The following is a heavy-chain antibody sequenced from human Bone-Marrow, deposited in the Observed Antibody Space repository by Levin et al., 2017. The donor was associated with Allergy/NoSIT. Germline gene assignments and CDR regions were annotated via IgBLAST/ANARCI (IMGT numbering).Heavy chain of an antibody. D-gene: IGHD3-10*01. V-gene: IGHV3-66*01. CDR1: GFTVSSYY. CDR3: ARDGTGADMIRDYGMDV. CDR2: IFRAGST. J-gene: IGHJ6*02. Sequence: SCVASGFTVSSYYMNWVRQAPGKGLEWVSVIFRAGSTSYADSVKGRFTISRDNSKNTLYLQMNSLRAEDTAVYYCARDGTGADMIRDYGMDVWGQGSTVTVSS.